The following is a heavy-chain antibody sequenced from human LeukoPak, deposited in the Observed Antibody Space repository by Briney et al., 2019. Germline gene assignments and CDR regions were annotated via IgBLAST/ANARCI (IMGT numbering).Heavy chain of an antibody. J-gene: IGHJ4*02. CDR2: IWYDGSNK. V-gene: IGHV3-33*08. Sequence: GGSLRLSCAASGFTFSSYGMHWVRQAPGKGLEWVAVIWYDGSNKYYADSVKGRFTISRDNSKNTLYLQMNSLRAEDTAVYYWARGVRYCSGGSCYWLGDYFDYWGQGTLVTVSS. CDR1: GFTFSSYG. CDR3: ARGVRYCSGGSCYWLGDYFDY. D-gene: IGHD2-15*01.